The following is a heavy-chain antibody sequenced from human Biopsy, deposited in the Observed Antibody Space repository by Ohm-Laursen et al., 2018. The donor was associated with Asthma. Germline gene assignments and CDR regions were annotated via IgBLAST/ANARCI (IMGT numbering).Heavy chain of an antibody. CDR1: YGPITSGGYH. D-gene: IGHD3-22*01. CDR2: IYYSGST. V-gene: IGHV4-31*02. J-gene: IGHJ4*02. CDR3: ARAQDYYDSRGYYRSFDY. Sequence: SQTLSLTCTVSYGPITSGGYHWTWIRQHPGKGLEWIGFIYYSGSTYYNPSLKSRVSISIDTSKNQFSLKLSSVTAADTAVYYCARAQDYYDSRGYYRSFDYWGQGTLVTVSS.